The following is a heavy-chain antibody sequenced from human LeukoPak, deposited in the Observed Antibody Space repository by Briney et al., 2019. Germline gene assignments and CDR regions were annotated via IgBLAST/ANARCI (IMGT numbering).Heavy chain of an antibody. Sequence: GGSLRLSCAASGFTFSSYAMSWVRQAPGKGLVWVSRINSDGSSTSYADSVKGRFTISRDNAKNTLYLQMNSLRAEDTAVYYCAKAILGYCSGGSCYVDYWGQGTLVTVSS. CDR2: INSDGSST. V-gene: IGHV3-74*01. J-gene: IGHJ4*02. D-gene: IGHD2-15*01. CDR3: AKAILGYCSGGSCYVDY. CDR1: GFTFSSYA.